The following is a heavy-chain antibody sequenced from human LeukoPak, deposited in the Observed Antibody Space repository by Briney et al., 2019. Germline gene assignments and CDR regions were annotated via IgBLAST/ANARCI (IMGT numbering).Heavy chain of an antibody. V-gene: IGHV3-21*01. CDR1: GFTFSSYS. D-gene: IGHD3-3*01. CDR2: ISSSSSYI. J-gene: IGHJ6*03. Sequence: KPGGSLRLSCAASGFTFSSYSMNWVRQAPGKGLEWVSSISSSSSYIYYADSVKGRFTISRDNAKNSLYLQMNNLRAEDTAVYYCARVRSTPHGYMDVWGKGTTVTVSS. CDR3: ARVRSTPHGYMDV.